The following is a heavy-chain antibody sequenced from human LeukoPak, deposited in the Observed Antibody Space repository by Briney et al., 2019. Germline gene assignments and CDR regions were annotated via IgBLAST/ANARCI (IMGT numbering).Heavy chain of an antibody. CDR1: GGTFSSYA. J-gene: IGHJ4*02. CDR3: ARDDSMVRGAEIDY. Sequence: ASVKVSCKASGGTFSSYAIRWVRQAPGQGLEWMGGIIPIFGTANYAQKLQGRVTMTTDTSTSTAYMELRSLRSDDTAVYYCARDDSMVRGAEIDYWGQGTLVTVSS. V-gene: IGHV1-69*05. CDR2: IIPIFGTA. D-gene: IGHD3-10*01.